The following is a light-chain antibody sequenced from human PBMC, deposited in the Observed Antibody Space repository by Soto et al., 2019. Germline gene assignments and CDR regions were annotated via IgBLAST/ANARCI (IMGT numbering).Light chain of an antibody. CDR3: QQRSNGPLP. J-gene: IGKJ4*01. CDR2: DAS. Sequence: EIVLTQSPATLSLSPGERATLSCRASQSVSSYLAWYQQKPGQAPRLLIYDASNRATGIPARFSGSGSGTDFTLTISSLEPEDFAVDYCQQRSNGPLPFGGGTKVEIK. V-gene: IGKV3-11*01. CDR1: QSVSSY.